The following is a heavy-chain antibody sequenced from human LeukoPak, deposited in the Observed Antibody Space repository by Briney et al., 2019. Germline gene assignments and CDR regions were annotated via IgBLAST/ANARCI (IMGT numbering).Heavy chain of an antibody. CDR2: ISAYNGNT. J-gene: IGHJ4*02. CDR3: ARSDTISDWNYEPVGFDH. Sequence: ASVTVSCKASGYTLTSYCISWVRQAPGQPREWTGWISAYNGNTTYAQKLQGRVTMHTATSTSTAYMELRSLRSVDTGVYYCARSDTISDWNYEPVGFDHWGQGTLVTVSS. V-gene: IGHV1-18*01. CDR1: GYTLTSYC. D-gene: IGHD1-7*01.